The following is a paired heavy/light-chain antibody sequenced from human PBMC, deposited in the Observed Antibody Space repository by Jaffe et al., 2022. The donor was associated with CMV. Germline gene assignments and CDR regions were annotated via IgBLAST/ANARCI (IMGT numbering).Light chain of an antibody. CDR3: QAWDSTTVVV. CDR1: ELGIRY. J-gene: IGLJ2*01. Sequence: SYELTQPPSVSVSPGQTASITCSGGELGIRYACWYQQKPGQSPVLVIYQDTKRPSGIPERFSGSKSGNTATLTISGTQAMDEGDYYCQAWDSTTVVVFGGGTKLTVL. CDR2: QDT. V-gene: IGLV3-1*01.
Heavy chain of an antibody. Sequence: QVHLQESGPGLVKPSETLSLTCSVSGDSISRYYWSWIRQPPGKGLEWIAYIYYNGRPNYNPSLKSRVAISLDTSKNRFSLNLSSVTAADTAVYYCARLDVVPPSGYFQYWGQGTLITVSS. CDR3: ARLDVVPPSGYFQY. CDR1: GDSISRYY. J-gene: IGHJ1*01. CDR2: IYYNGRP. D-gene: IGHD2-15*01. V-gene: IGHV4-59*08.